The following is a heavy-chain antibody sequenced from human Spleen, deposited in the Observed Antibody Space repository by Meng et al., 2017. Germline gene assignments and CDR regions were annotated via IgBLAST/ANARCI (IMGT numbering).Heavy chain of an antibody. CDR1: GYSISSGYY. CDR3: AREFLVLRYFDWLSYGMDV. CDR2: IYHSGST. V-gene: IGHV4-38-2*02. Sequence: SETLSLTCTVSGYSISSGYYWGWIRQPPGKGREWIGSIYHSGSTYYNPSLKSRVTISVDTSKNQFSLKLSSVTAADTAVYYCAREFLVLRYFDWLSYGMDVWGQGTTVTVSS. D-gene: IGHD3-9*01. J-gene: IGHJ6*02.